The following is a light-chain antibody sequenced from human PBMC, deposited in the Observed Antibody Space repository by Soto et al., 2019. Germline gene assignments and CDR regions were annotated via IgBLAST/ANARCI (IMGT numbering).Light chain of an antibody. CDR3: QQYGHSYLT. CDR2: ATS. V-gene: IGKV3-15*01. CDR1: QSIGNN. Sequence: EIVVTQSPATLSVSPGERATLSCRASQSIGNNSAWYQQKPGQAPRILIFATSTRATDVPARFSGRGSGTEFTITITSLQSEDFAVYYCQQYGHSYLTFRGGAKVDIE. J-gene: IGKJ4*01.